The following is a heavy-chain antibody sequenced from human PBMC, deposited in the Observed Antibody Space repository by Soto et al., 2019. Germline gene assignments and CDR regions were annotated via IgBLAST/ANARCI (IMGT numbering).Heavy chain of an antibody. D-gene: IGHD3-22*01. J-gene: IGHJ4*02. CDR2: ISYDGSNK. V-gene: IGHV3-30-3*01. Sequence: GGSLRLSCAASGFTFSSYAMHWVRQAPGKGLEWVAVISYDGSNKYYADSVKGRFTISRDNSKNTLYLQMNSLRAEDTAVYYCARLTMIVVVDAYYFDYWGQGTLVTVSS. CDR1: GFTFSSYA. CDR3: ARLTMIVVVDAYYFDY.